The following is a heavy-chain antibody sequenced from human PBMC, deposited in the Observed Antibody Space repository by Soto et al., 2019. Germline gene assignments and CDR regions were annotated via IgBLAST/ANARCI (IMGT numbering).Heavy chain of an antibody. J-gene: IGHJ4*02. CDR2: ISYDGSNK. CDR1: GFTFSSYG. D-gene: IGHD6-19*01. V-gene: IGHV3-30*18. Sequence: GSLRLSCAASGFTFSSYGMHWVRQAPGKGLEWVAVISYDGSNKYYADSVKGRFTISRDNSKNTLYLQMNSLRAEDTAVYYCAKWYSSGWYLDYWGQGTLVTVSS. CDR3: AKWYSSGWYLDY.